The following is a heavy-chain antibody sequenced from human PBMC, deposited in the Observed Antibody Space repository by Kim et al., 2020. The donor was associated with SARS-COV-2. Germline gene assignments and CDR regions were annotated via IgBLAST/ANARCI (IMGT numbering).Heavy chain of an antibody. CDR1: GYTFTSQG. CDR3: ARDGGITRGIDV. CDR2: ISPLNGKT. D-gene: IGHD1-7*01. J-gene: IGHJ6*01. Sequence: ASVKVSCKASGYTFTSQGITWVRQAPGQGPEWMGWISPLNGKTKFAKKFEGRVVMTRETSTTTVEMELRSLTSDDTAVYYCARDGGITRGIDVWGQGTPV. V-gene: IGHV1-18*01.